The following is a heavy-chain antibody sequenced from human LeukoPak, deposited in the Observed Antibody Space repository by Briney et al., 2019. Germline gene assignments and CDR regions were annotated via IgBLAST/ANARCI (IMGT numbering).Heavy chain of an antibody. CDR1: GGSISSGGYY. D-gene: IGHD6-13*01. J-gene: IGHJ4*02. Sequence: PSETLSLTCTVSGGSISSGGYYWSWIRQHPGKSLEWIGYIYYSGSTYYNPSLKSRVTISVDTSKNQFSLKLSSVTAADTAVYYCARASIAAALYYFDYWGQGTLVTVSS. CDR3: ARASIAAALYYFDY. CDR2: IYYSGST. V-gene: IGHV4-31*03.